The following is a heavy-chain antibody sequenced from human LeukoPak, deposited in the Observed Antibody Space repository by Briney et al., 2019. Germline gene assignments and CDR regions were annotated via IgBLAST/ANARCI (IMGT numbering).Heavy chain of an antibody. CDR3: ARGGHFDLLEYAFDV. CDR2: IYHTGSP. V-gene: IGHV4-31*03. J-gene: IGHJ3*01. Sequence: PSQTLSLTCTVSGGSISSDIYYWGWIRHHPEKGLEWIGYIYHTGSPYQNPSLKSRATLSVDTSQNQFSLRLDSVTAADTAVHYCARGGHFDLLEYAFDVWAKGQWSPSPQ. D-gene: IGHD3-9*01. CDR1: GGSISSDIYY.